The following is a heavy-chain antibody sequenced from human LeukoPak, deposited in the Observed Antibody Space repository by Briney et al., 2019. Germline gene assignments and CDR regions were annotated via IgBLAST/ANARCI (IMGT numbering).Heavy chain of an antibody. V-gene: IGHV4-39*01. Sequence: SETLSLTCTVSGGSISSSSYYWGWIRQPPGKGLEWIGSIYYSGSTYYNPSLKSRVTISVDTSKNQFSLKLSSVTAADTAVYYCARPYSRIAVADDFDYWGQGTLVTVSS. CDR1: GGSISSSSYY. CDR2: IYYSGST. CDR3: ARPYSRIAVADDFDY. J-gene: IGHJ4*02. D-gene: IGHD6-13*01.